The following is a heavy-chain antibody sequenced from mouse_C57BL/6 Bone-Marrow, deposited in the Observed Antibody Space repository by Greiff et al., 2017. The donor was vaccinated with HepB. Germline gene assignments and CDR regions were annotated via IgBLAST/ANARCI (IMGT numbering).Heavy chain of an antibody. D-gene: IGHD1-2*01. Sequence: DVMLVESGGDLVKPGGSLKLSCAASGFTFSSYGMSWVRQTPDKRLEWVATISSGGSYTYYPDSVKGRFTISRDNAKNTLYLQMSSLKSEDTAMYYCARQTTAPRFAYWGQGTLVTVSA. CDR1: GFTFSSYG. V-gene: IGHV5-6*02. J-gene: IGHJ3*01. CDR2: ISSGGSYT. CDR3: ARQTTAPRFAY.